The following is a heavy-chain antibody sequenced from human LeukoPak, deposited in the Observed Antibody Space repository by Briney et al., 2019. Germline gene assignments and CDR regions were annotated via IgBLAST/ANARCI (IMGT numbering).Heavy chain of an antibody. J-gene: IGHJ4*02. D-gene: IGHD3-3*01. CDR1: GDSISSFY. V-gene: IGHV4-30-4*01. Sequence: SETLSLTCSVSGDSISSFYWNWIRQPPGKGLEWIGYIYYSGSTYYNPSLKSRVTISVDTSKNQFSLKLSSVTAADTAVYYCARGAQYYDFWSGYYNWGQGTLVTVSS. CDR2: IYYSGST. CDR3: ARGAQYYDFWSGYYN.